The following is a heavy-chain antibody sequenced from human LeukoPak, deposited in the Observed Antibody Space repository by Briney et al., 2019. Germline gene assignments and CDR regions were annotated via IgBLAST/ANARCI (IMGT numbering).Heavy chain of an antibody. CDR2: INPSGGSA. CDR1: GHTFTTYY. Sequence: ASVKVSCTASGHTFTTYYLHWVRQAPGQGLEWIGIINPSGGSASYAQKFQGRVTMTRDTSTRTVYLELSSLRSGDTAVYYCARATQSWFDPWGQGTLVTVSS. CDR3: ARATQSWFDP. V-gene: IGHV1-46*01. J-gene: IGHJ5*02.